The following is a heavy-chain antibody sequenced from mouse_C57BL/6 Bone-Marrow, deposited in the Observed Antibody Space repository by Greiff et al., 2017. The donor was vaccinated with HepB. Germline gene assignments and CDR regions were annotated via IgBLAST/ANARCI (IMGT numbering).Heavy chain of an antibody. CDR2: FYIGNGYT. CDR3: AREHYGSSYDYAMDY. Sequence: EVQLQQSGAELVRPGSSVKMSCKTSGYTFTSYGINWVKQRPGQGLEWIGYFYIGNGYTEYNEKFKGKATLTSETSSSTAYMQISSLTSVDSAIYFCAREHYGSSYDYAMDYWGQGTSVTVSS. J-gene: IGHJ4*01. V-gene: IGHV1-58*01. CDR1: GYTFTSYG. D-gene: IGHD1-1*01.